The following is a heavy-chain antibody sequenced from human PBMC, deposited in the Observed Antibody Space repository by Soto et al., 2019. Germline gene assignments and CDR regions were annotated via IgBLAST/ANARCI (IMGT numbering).Heavy chain of an antibody. CDR2: ISYDGSNK. Sequence: GGSLRLSCAASGFTFSSYAMHWVRQAPGKGLEWVAVISYDGSNKYYADSVKGRFTISRDNSKNTLYLQMNSLRAEDTAVYYCARDPLPVAAELWDTAMVRHEYFQHWGQGTLVTVSS. CDR1: GFTFSSYA. V-gene: IGHV3-30-3*01. D-gene: IGHD5-18*01. J-gene: IGHJ1*01. CDR3: ARDPLPVAAELWDTAMVRHEYFQH.